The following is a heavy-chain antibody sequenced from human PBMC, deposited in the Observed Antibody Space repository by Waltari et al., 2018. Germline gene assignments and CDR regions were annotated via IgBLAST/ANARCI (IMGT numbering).Heavy chain of an antibody. CDR2: FYKSGTT. Sequence: QLQLQESGPGLVKPSETLSLTCTVSRSSIRNNNYYWGWVRQPPGKGLEGIGSFYKSGTTYYNPSLKSRVTISVDTSNNPFSLKLNSVTASDTAVYYCVRGYPDIVATISDYWGQGTLVIVSS. CDR3: VRGYPDIVATISDY. J-gene: IGHJ4*02. V-gene: IGHV4-39*07. D-gene: IGHD5-12*01. CDR1: RSSIRNNNYY.